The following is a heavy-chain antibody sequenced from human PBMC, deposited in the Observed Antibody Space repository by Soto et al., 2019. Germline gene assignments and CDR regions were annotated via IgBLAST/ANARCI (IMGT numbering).Heavy chain of an antibody. D-gene: IGHD2-8*01. CDR1: GCSIASIYH. Sequence: SETLSLTCAVCGCSIASIYHWAWIRQTPGRGLAWVASIYHTGSTYYHPSLKSRVTISVDTSKNQFSVNIESVTDADSAVYYCERTDNGEYYPHWGQRILVAVSS. CDR3: ERTDNGEYYPH. V-gene: IGHV4-38-2*01. J-gene: IGHJ4*01. CDR2: IYHTGST.